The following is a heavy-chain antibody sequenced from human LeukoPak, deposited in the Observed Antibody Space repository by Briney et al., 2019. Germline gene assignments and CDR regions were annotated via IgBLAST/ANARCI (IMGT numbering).Heavy chain of an antibody. CDR2: INHSGST. D-gene: IGHD1-26*01. V-gene: IGHV4-34*01. CDR1: GGSFSGYY. Sequence: SETLSLTCAVYGGSFSGYYWSWIRQPPGKGLEWIGEINHSGSTNYNPSLKSRVTISVDTSKNQFSLKLSSVTAADTAVYYCARGLVGTTGEQNWFDPWGQGTLVTVSS. J-gene: IGHJ5*02. CDR3: ARGLVGTTGEQNWFDP.